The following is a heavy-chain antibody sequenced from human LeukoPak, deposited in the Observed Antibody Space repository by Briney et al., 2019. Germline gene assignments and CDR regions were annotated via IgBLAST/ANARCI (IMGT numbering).Heavy chain of an antibody. CDR3: ARGPSGYHNT. J-gene: IGHJ4*02. V-gene: IGHV1-3*03. D-gene: IGHD5-12*01. Sequence: GASVKVSCKASGYTFTSYVMHWVRQAPGQRLEWMGWINAGNGNTKYSQEFQGRVTITRDTSASTAYMELSSLRAEDTAVYYCARGPSGYHNTGGQGTLVTVSS. CDR2: INAGNGNT. CDR1: GYTFTSYV.